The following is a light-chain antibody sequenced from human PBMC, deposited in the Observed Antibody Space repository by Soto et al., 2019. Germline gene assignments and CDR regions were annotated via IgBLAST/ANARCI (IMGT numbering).Light chain of an antibody. CDR1: QSVSSN. V-gene: IGKV3-15*01. CDR2: GAS. J-gene: IGKJ1*01. Sequence: ELVMTQSPATLSVSPGARATLSCRARQSVSSNLAWYQQKPGQAPRLLIYGASTRATGIPARFSGSGSGTEFSLTISSLQSEDFAVYYCQQYNNWPPWTFGQGTKVDIK. CDR3: QQYNNWPPWT.